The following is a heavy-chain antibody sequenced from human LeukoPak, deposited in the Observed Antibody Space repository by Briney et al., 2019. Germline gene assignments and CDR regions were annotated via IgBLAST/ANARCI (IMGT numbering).Heavy chain of an antibody. CDR1: GYTFTSHS. CDR3: AKGLGGSGSYFLTFDY. J-gene: IGHJ4*02. V-gene: IGHV1-18*01. D-gene: IGHD1-26*01. Sequence: ASVNVSCKASGYTFTSHSINWVRQAPGQGLEWMGWISAYNGNTKYAQKVQGRVTMTTDTSTSTAYMELRSLRSDDTAVYYCAKGLGGSGSYFLTFDYWGQGTLVTVSS. CDR2: ISAYNGNT.